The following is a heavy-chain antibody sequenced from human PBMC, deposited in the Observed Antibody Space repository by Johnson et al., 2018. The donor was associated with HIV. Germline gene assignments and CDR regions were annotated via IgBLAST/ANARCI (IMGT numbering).Heavy chain of an antibody. CDR1: GFTFSSYG. D-gene: IGHD6-19*01. V-gene: IGHV3-30-3*01. Sequence: QVQLVESGGGVVQPGRTLRLSCAASGFTFSSYGMHWVRQAPAKGLEWVAFISYDGSNKYYADSVKGRFTISRDNSKNTLYLQMNSLRAEDTAVYYCAREPGLVAAFDIWGQGTMVTVSS. J-gene: IGHJ3*02. CDR3: AREPGLVAAFDI. CDR2: ISYDGSNK.